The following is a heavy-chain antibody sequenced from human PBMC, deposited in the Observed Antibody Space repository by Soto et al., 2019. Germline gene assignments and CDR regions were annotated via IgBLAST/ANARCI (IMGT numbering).Heavy chain of an antibody. J-gene: IGHJ4*02. Sequence: PSETLSLTCAVSGYSISTGFNWAWIRQPPGKGLEWIGSIYHGGITYYNLSLKSRVTISSDASKNQIYLRLSSVTAADTARYYCALDWGTGSYQLDFSGPGILLTVSS. CDR3: ALDWGTGSYQLDF. D-gene: IGHD2-2*01. CDR2: IYHGGIT. V-gene: IGHV4-38-2*01. CDR1: GYSISTGFN.